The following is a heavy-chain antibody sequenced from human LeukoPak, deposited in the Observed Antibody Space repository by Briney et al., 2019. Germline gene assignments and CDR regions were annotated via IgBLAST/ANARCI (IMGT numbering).Heavy chain of an antibody. Sequence: PSETLSLTCTVSGGSIRSYYWSWIRQPPGKGLEWIGYIYYSGSTNYNPSLKSRVTISVDTSKNQFSLKLSSVTAADTAVYYCARRVTVAFDIWGQGTMVTVSS. J-gene: IGHJ3*02. D-gene: IGHD2-21*02. V-gene: IGHV4-59*08. CDR2: IYYSGST. CDR1: GGSIRSYY. CDR3: ARRVTVAFDI.